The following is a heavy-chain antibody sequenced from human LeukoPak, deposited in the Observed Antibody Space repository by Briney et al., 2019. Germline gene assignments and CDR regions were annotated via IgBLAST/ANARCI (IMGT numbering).Heavy chain of an antibody. CDR1: GYIFKNKA. CDR2: ISPYHGTT. D-gene: IGHD1-26*01. CDR3: AREGNIVGATAYDY. Sequence: ASVKVSCTASGYIFKNKAISWVRQPPGQGPEWMGWISPYHGTTNYAQNFQGRVSMTADTSTSTVYMELRSLRSDDTAVYYCAREGNIVGATAYDYWGQGTLVTVSS. J-gene: IGHJ4*02. V-gene: IGHV1-18*01.